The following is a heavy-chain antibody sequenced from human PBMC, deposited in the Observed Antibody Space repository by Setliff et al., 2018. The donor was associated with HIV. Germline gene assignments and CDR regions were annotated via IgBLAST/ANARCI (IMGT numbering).Heavy chain of an antibody. CDR1: GGPFTSSS. CDR3: ARPRFLIGPPEEYYFDY. Sequence: SVKVSCKASGGPFTSSSIGWVRQAPGQGLEWMGRIIPILGVPRYAQKFQGRVTITAEKSTSTSYMELRSLRYDDTAVYYCARPRFLIGPPEEYYFDYWGQGTLVTVSS. CDR2: IIPILGVP. V-gene: IGHV1-69*02. D-gene: IGHD3-16*02. J-gene: IGHJ4*02.